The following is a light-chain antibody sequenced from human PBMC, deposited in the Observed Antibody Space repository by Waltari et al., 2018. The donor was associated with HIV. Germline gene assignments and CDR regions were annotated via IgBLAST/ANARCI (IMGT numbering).Light chain of an antibody. CDR2: EVS. J-gene: IGLJ3*02. V-gene: IGLV2-14*03. CDR3: TSYTTSDTLR. Sequence: QSVLTQPASVSGSPGQSVTISCTGTSSDFGFDNYVSWYQPYPGKAPTLIIYEVSSRTSGVSDRCAGSKSGNTASLTISGLQNEDEADYFCTSYTTSDTLRFGGGTKVTVL. CDR1: SSDFGFDNY.